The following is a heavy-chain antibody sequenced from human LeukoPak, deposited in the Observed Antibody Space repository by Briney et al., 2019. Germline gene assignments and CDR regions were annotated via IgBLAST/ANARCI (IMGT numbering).Heavy chain of an antibody. CDR1: GGSVSSGSYY. CDR3: ARASHLPYYDFWSGYFSFGY. CDR2: IYYSGST. J-gene: IGHJ4*02. Sequence: PSETLSLTCTVSGGSVSSGSYYWSWIRQPPGKGLEWIGYIYYSGSTNYNPSLKSRVTISVDTSKDQFSLKLSSVTAADTAVYYCARASHLPYYDFWSGYFSFGYWGQGTLVTVSS. V-gene: IGHV4-61*01. D-gene: IGHD3-3*01.